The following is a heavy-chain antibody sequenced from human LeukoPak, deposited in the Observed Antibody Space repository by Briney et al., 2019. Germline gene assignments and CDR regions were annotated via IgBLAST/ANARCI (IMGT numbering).Heavy chain of an antibody. V-gene: IGHV3-9*01. CDR2: ISWNSGSI. J-gene: IGHJ6*02. D-gene: IGHD3-9*01. CDR3: AKDMADFLTGSECYGMDV. Sequence: PGRSLRLSCAASGFSFDDYAMHWVRQGPGKGLEWLSGISWNSGSIGYADSVKGRFTISRDNAKNYLYLQMNTLRAEDTALYYCAKDMADFLTGSECYGMDVWGQGTTVTVSS. CDR1: GFSFDDYA.